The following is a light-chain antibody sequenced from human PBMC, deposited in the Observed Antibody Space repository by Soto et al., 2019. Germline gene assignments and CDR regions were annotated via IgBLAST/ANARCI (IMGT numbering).Light chain of an antibody. CDR2: WSS. V-gene: IGKV4-1*01. CDR1: QNILYYSNNKNY. Sequence: DIVMTQSPDSLAVSLGERATINCKSSQNILYYSNNKNYLAWYQQKPGQPPKLLIYWSSTRESGVPDRFSGSGSGTDFTITISSLQPDDVAVYYCQQYYTTPVTFGQGTNLEIK. J-gene: IGKJ2*01. CDR3: QQYYTTPVT.